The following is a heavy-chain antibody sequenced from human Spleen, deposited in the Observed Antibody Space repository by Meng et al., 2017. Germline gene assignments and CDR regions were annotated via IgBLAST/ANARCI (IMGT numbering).Heavy chain of an antibody. J-gene: IGHJ4*02. D-gene: IGHD2-8*02. Sequence: QVQLQESGPGLLKPSQTLSLTCAVNGGSLSGAYWNWIRQPPGKGLEWIGEIIHGGIPSYNPSLKSRVTISIDTSKNQLSLMLSSVTAADTAVYYCARRPTGIDYWGQGTLVTVSS. CDR2: IIHGGIP. CDR1: GGSLSGAY. V-gene: IGHV4-34*12. CDR3: ARRPTGIDY.